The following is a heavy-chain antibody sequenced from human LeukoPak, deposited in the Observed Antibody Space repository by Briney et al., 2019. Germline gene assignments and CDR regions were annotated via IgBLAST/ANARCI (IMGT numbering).Heavy chain of an antibody. J-gene: IGHJ3*02. Sequence: GASVKVSCKASGYMFTSYYMHWVLQAPGQGLEWMGWINPNSGGTNYAQKFQGRVTMTRDTSISTAYMELSRLRSDDTAVYYCARDYYDSSGFGAVDIWGQGTMVTVSS. V-gene: IGHV1-2*02. D-gene: IGHD3-22*01. CDR2: INPNSGGT. CDR1: GYMFTSYY. CDR3: ARDYYDSSGFGAVDI.